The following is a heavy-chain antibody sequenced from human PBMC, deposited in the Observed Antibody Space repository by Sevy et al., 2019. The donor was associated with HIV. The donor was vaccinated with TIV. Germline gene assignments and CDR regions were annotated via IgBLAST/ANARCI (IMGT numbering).Heavy chain of an antibody. J-gene: IGHJ6*02. CDR3: ARAVAYCSGGSCFPGYYYGMDV. Sequence: GGSLRLSCAASGFTFSNYNMNWVRQAPGKGLEWVSSISSSSNYISYADSMKGRFTISRDNAKNSLYLQMNSLRAEDTAVYYCARAVAYCSGGSCFPGYYYGMDVWGQGTTVTVSS. V-gene: IGHV3-21*01. D-gene: IGHD2-15*01. CDR1: GFTFSNYN. CDR2: ISSSSNYI.